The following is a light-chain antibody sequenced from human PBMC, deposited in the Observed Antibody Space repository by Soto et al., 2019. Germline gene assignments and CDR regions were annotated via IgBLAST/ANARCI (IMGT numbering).Light chain of an antibody. Sequence: QSALTQPRSVSGSPGQSVTVSCTGTSRDVGIYNYVSWYQQRPGTAPKVMIYDVTKRPSGVPDRFSGSKSANTASLTISGLQADDEAAYYCCSYAGNYTLLFGGGTKLTVL. CDR3: CSYAGNYTLL. CDR2: DVT. CDR1: SRDVGIYNY. V-gene: IGLV2-11*01. J-gene: IGLJ2*01.